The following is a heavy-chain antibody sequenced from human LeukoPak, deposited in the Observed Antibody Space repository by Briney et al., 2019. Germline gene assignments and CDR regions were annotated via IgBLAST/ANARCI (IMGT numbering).Heavy chain of an antibody. Sequence: GGSLRLSCAASGFTFSSYSMNWVRQAPGKGLEWVSSISSSSSYIYYADSVKGRFTISRDNSKNTLYLQMNSLRAEDTAVYYCARDYYYDSSGYYGDFDYWGQGTLVTVSS. CDR1: GFTFSSYS. V-gene: IGHV3-21*01. CDR2: ISSSSSYI. CDR3: ARDYYYDSSGYYGDFDY. D-gene: IGHD3-22*01. J-gene: IGHJ4*02.